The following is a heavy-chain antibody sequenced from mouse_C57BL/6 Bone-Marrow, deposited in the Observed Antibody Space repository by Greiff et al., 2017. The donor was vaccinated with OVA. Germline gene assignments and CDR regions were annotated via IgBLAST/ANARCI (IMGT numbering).Heavy chain of an antibody. J-gene: IGHJ1*03. V-gene: IGHV1-39*01. CDR1: GYSFTDYN. CDR3: ARPLLLSSHWYFDV. CDR2: INPNYGTT. D-gene: IGHD1-1*01. Sequence: EVKLQESGPELVKPGASVKISCKASGYSFTDYNMNWVKQSNGKSLEWIGVINPNYGTTSYNQKFKGKATLTVDQSSSTAYMQLNSLTSEDSAVYYCARPLLLSSHWYFDVWGTGTTVTVSS.